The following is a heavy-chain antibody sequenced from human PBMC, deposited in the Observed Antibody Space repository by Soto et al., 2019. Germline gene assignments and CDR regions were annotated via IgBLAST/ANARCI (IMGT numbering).Heavy chain of an antibody. CDR3: ARDLKGYCSSTSCHNYYYGMDV. CDR2: ISAYNGNT. CDR1: GYTFTSYW. V-gene: IGHV1-18*01. J-gene: IGHJ6*02. D-gene: IGHD2-2*02. Sequence: GASVKVSCKASGYTFTSYWISWVRQAPGQGLEWMGWISAYNGNTNYAQKLQGRVTMTTDTSTSTAYMELRSLRSDDTAVYYCARDLKGYCSSTSCHNYYYGMDVWGQGTTVTVSS.